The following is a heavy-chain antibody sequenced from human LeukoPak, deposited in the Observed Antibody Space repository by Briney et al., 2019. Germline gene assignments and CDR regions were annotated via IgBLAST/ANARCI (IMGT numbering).Heavy chain of an antibody. Sequence: GGSLRLSCAASGLALRSYWMTWVRQAPGKGLEWVANIKPDGSEKSYVDSVKGRFAISRDNAKNSLYLQMNSLRAEDTAVYYCASGYSSSWATFDYWGQGTLVTVSS. J-gene: IGHJ4*02. D-gene: IGHD6-13*01. CDR2: IKPDGSEK. CDR3: ASGYSSSWATFDY. CDR1: GLALRSYW. V-gene: IGHV3-7*01.